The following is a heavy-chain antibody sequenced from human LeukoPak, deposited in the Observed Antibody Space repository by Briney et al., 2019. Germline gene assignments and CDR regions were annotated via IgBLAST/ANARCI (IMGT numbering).Heavy chain of an antibody. CDR2: ISGSGGST. CDR3: ARSSGWKYYVDY. V-gene: IGHV3-23*01. Sequence: PGGTLRLSCAASGFTFSSYGMSWVRQAPGKGLEWVSAISGSGGSTYYADSVKGRFTISRDNSKNTLYLQMNSLRAEDTAVYFCARSSGWKYYVDYWGQGTLVTVSS. J-gene: IGHJ4*02. D-gene: IGHD6-19*01. CDR1: GFTFSSYG.